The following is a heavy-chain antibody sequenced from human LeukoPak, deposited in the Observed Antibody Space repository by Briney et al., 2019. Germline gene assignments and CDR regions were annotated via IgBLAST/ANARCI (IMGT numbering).Heavy chain of an antibody. Sequence: KAGGSLRLSCAASGFTFSSYSMNWVRQAPGKGLEWVSSISSSSSYIKYADSVKGRFTISRDNAKNSLYLQMNSLRAEDTAVYYCARVLRYCSGGNCYSGGLGYMDVWGKGTTVTISS. CDR3: ARVLRYCSGGNCYSGGLGYMDV. D-gene: IGHD2-15*01. V-gene: IGHV3-21*04. J-gene: IGHJ6*03. CDR2: ISSSSSYI. CDR1: GFTFSSYS.